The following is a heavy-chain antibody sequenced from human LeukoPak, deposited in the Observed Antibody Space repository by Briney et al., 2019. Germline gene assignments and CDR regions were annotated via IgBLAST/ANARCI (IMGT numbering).Heavy chain of an antibody. D-gene: IGHD1-1*01. CDR2: ISSSSSYI. J-gene: IGHJ4*02. V-gene: IGHV3-21*01. CDR3: ARARTKLTADYFDY. CDR1: GFTFSSYS. Sequence: PGGSLRLSCAASGFTFSSYSMNWVRQAPGKGLEWVSSISSSSSYIYYADSVKGRFTISRDNAKNSLYLQMNSLRAKDTAVYYCARARTKLTADYFDYWGQGTLVTVSS.